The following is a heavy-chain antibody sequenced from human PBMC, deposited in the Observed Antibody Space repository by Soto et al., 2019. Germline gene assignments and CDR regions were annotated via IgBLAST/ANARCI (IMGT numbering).Heavy chain of an antibody. J-gene: IGHJ6*02. CDR2: IYYSGST. CDR3: AREAVATIRGYYYGMDV. Sequence: QVQLQESGPGLVKPSQTLSLTCTVSGGSISSGGYYWSWIRQHPGKGLEWIGYIYYSGSTYYNPSLRSRVTISVDPSKNQFSLKLSSVTAADTAVYYCAREAVATIRGYYYGMDVWGQGTTVTVSS. D-gene: IGHD5-12*01. V-gene: IGHV4-31*03. CDR1: GGSISSGGYY.